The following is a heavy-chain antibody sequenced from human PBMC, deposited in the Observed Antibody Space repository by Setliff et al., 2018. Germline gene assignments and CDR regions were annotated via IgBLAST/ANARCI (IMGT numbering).Heavy chain of an antibody. CDR3: RQAVVGRDVFDI. J-gene: IGHJ3*02. D-gene: IGHD1-1*01. Sequence: PSETLSLTCAVYGDSFSDYYWSWIRQPPGKGLEWFGEINQSGSGDYNPSFKGRVTISVDTSKKQFSLTLRYVTAADTALYYCRQAVVGRDVFDIWGQGTVVTVSS. V-gene: IGHV4-34*01. CDR1: GDSFSDYY. CDR2: INQSGSG.